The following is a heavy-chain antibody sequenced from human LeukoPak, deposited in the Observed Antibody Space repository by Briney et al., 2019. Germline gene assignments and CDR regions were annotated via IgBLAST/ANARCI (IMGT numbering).Heavy chain of an antibody. V-gene: IGHV2-5*01. D-gene: IGHD2-15*01. J-gene: IGHJ5*02. CDR2: IYWNDDK. Sequence: SGPTLVNPTQTLTLTCTFSGFSISTSGVGVGWIRQPPGKALEWLALIYWNDDKRYSPSLKSRLTITKDTSKNQVVLTMTNMDPVDTATYYCARIVVVVAAGPNWFDPWGQGTLVTVSS. CDR1: GFSISTSGVG. CDR3: ARIVVVVAAGPNWFDP.